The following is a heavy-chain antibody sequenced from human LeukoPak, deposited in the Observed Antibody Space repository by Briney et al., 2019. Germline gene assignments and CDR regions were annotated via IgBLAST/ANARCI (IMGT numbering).Heavy chain of an antibody. CDR1: GFTVRKYG. D-gene: IGHD1-26*01. CDR2: IWHDGSHQ. Sequence: GGSRRPSCATSGFTVRKYGMHWVRRAPGKGLEWVTFIWHDGSHQNYADSVKGRFTISRDRSKNTVFLQMNSLRVEDTAVYYCARDISESYFDYWGQGTLVTVSS. J-gene: IGHJ4*02. CDR3: ARDISESYFDY. V-gene: IGHV3-33*01.